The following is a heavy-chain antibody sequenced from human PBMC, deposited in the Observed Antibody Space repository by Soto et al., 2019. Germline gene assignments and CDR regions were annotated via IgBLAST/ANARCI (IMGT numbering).Heavy chain of an antibody. J-gene: IGHJ5*02. V-gene: IGHV3-7*01. Sequence: EVQLVESGGGLVQPGGSLRLSCAASGFTFSSYWMSWVRQAPGKGLEWVANIKQDGSEKYYVDSVKGRFTISRDNAKNSLYLQMNSLRAEDTAVYYCAREGAVAGRGGWFDPWGQGTLVTVSS. CDR1: GFTFSSYW. CDR2: IKQDGSEK. CDR3: AREGAVAGRGGWFDP. D-gene: IGHD6-19*01.